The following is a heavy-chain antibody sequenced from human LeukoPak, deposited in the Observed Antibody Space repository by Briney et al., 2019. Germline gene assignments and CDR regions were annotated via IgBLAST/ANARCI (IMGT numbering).Heavy chain of an antibody. CDR1: GGTFSSYA. D-gene: IGHD4-17*01. CDR2: IIPILGIA. V-gene: IGHV1-69*04. CDR3: ASYGDLIDY. J-gene: IGHJ4*02. Sequence: GASVKVSCKASGGTFSSYAISWVRQAPGQGLEWMGRIIPILGIANYAQKFQARVTITADKSTSTAYMELSSLRSEDTAVYYCASYGDLIDYWGQGTLVTVSS.